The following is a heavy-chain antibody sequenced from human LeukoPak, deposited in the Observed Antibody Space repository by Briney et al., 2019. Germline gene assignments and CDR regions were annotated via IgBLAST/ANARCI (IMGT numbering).Heavy chain of an antibody. Sequence: PGGSLRLSCAASGFTFSSYAMSWVRQAPGKGLEWVSAISGSGGSTYYADSVKGRFTISRDNSKNTLYLQMNSLRAEDAAVYYCAKVADYYDSSGRDDAFDIWGQGTMVTVSS. CDR3: AKVADYYDSSGRDDAFDI. D-gene: IGHD3-22*01. CDR1: GFTFSSYA. J-gene: IGHJ3*02. CDR2: ISGSGGST. V-gene: IGHV3-23*01.